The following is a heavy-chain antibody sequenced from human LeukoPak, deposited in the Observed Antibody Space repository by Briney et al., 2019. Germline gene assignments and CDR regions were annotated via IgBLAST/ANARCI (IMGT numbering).Heavy chain of an antibody. V-gene: IGHV3-23*01. CDR3: AKVKNEILPGYYPYYFAY. J-gene: IGHJ4*02. D-gene: IGHD3-9*01. CDR1: GFTFSSYA. CDR2: ISGSGGST. Sequence: GGSLRLSCAASGFTFSSYAMSWVRQAPGKGLEWVSAISGSGGSTYYADSVKGRFTISRDNSKNTLYLQMNSLRAEDTAVYYGAKVKNEILPGYYPYYFAYGGQGPLVTVSS.